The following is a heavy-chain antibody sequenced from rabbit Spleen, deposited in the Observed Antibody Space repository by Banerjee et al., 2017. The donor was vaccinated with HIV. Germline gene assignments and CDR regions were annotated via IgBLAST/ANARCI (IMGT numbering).Heavy chain of an antibody. Sequence: QEQLLESGGGLVQPEGSLTLTCKASGFDFSNNAMCWVRQAPGKGPEWIACIVNGNGNTYYASWVNGRFTISRSTSLATVTLQVTSLTAADTATYFCTRGLVWLAWDLWGPGTLVTVS. CDR2: IVNGNGNT. D-gene: IGHD4-1*01. V-gene: IGHV1S47*01. J-gene: IGHJ4*01. CDR1: GFDFSNNA. CDR3: TRGLVWLAWDL.